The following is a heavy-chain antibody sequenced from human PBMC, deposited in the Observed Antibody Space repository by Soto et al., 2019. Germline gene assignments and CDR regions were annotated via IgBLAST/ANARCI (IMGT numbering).Heavy chain of an antibody. D-gene: IGHD2-2*01. CDR2: IIPIFGTA. V-gene: IGHV1-69*01. CDR1: GGTFSSYA. Sequence: QGQLVQSGAEVKKPGSSVKVSCKASGGTFSSYAISWVRQAPGQGLEWMGGIIPIFGTANYAQKFQGRVTITADESTRTAYMELSSLRSEDTAVYYCARDHYCSSTSCPWDYYYYGMDVWGQGTTVTVSS. J-gene: IGHJ6*02. CDR3: ARDHYCSSTSCPWDYYYYGMDV.